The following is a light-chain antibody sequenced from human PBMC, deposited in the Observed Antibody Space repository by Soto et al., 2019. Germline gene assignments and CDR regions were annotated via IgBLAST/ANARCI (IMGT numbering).Light chain of an antibody. V-gene: IGKV3-20*01. Sequence: EIVVTQSPGTLSLSTGERATLSCRASQSISNRYLAWYQQKSGQAPRLLISGASSRATGIPDRFSGSGSGTDFTLTISRLEPEDFAVYYCQQYGSSPPITFGQGTRLEIK. CDR3: QQYGSSPPIT. J-gene: IGKJ5*01. CDR1: QSISNRY. CDR2: GAS.